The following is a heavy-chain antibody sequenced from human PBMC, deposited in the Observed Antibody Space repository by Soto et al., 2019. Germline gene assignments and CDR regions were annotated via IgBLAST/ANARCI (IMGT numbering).Heavy chain of an antibody. CDR3: ARDPLSNYYYGMDV. CDR2: IIPIFGTA. CDR1: GGTFSSYA. Sequence: SVKVSCKASGGTFSSYAISWVRQAPGQGLEWMGGIIPIFGTANYAQKFQGRVTITADKSTSTAYMELSGLRSEDTAVYYCARDPLSNYYYGMDVWGQGTTVTVSS. J-gene: IGHJ6*02. V-gene: IGHV1-69*06.